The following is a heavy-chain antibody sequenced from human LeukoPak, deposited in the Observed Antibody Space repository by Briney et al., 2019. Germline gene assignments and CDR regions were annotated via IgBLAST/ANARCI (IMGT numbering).Heavy chain of an antibody. D-gene: IGHD2/OR15-2a*01. V-gene: IGHV1-18*01. J-gene: IGHJ4*02. CDR1: GYSENFYG. CDR3: AGSLRYCYRNVCYLKY. CDR2: ISAQHGQT. Sequence: ASVKVSCKTSGYSENFYGITWVRQVAGQGLEWMGWISAQHGQTEYAPNSQDRVTMTTDTYTNTAYMELRSLRSDDTAVYYCAGSLRYCYRNVCYLKYWGQGTLVTVSS.